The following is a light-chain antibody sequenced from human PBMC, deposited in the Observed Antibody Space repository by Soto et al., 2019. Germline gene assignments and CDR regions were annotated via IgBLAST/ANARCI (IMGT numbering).Light chain of an antibody. CDR1: SSNVGSNT. J-gene: IGLJ3*02. CDR3: ASWEDSLNGWV. CDR2: SDG. V-gene: IGLV1-44*01. Sequence: QSVLTQPPSASGTPGQRVTISCSGSSSNVGSNTVSWYQQLPGTAPKVLIYSDGQRPSGVPDRFSGSRSGSSASLAISGLQSGDEGDYYCASWEDSLNGWVLGRGTKLTVL.